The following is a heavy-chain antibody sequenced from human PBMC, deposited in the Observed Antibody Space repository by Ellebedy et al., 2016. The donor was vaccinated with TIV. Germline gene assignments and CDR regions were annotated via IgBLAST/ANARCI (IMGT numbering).Heavy chain of an antibody. CDR2: FDPSEYYT. Sequence: GESLKISCKGSGNSFTSYWISWVRPMPGKGLEWVGRFDPSEYYTNYSPSFQGHVTISADKSSSTAYLQWSSLKASNTAMYYCARPPLAAAEGSTYGMDVWGQGTTVTVSS. D-gene: IGHD6-13*01. CDR1: GNSFTSYW. V-gene: IGHV5-10-1*01. CDR3: ARPPLAAAEGSTYGMDV. J-gene: IGHJ6*02.